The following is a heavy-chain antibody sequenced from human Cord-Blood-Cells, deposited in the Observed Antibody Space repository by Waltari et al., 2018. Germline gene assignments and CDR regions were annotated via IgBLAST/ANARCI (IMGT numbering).Heavy chain of an antibody. D-gene: IGHD7-27*01. Sequence: QVQLVQSGAEVKKPGAHVKLSSQAAGHNFTGYYMHWVRQAPGQGLEWMGWINPNSGGTNYAQKFQGRVTMTRDTSISTAYMELSRLRSDDTAVYYCARYEELGLFDYWGQGTLVTVSS. V-gene: IGHV1-2*02. CDR1: GHNFTGYY. CDR2: INPNSGGT. CDR3: ARYEELGLFDY. J-gene: IGHJ4*02.